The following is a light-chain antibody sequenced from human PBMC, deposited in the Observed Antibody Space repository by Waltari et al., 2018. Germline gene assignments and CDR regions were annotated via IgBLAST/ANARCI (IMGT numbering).Light chain of an antibody. V-gene: IGLV2-14*01. Sequence: QSALTQPASVSGSPGQSITISCTGTSSDVGYYNYVSWYQQHPGHAPKLMISDVNKRPSGVSNRFSGSKSGNTASLTISGLQAEDEADYYCSSYTNYATVIFGGGTKLTVL. CDR3: SSYTNYATVI. CDR1: SSDVGYYNY. J-gene: IGLJ2*01. CDR2: DVN.